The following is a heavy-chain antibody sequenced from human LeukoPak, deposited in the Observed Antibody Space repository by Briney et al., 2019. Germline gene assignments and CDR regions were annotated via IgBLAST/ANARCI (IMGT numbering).Heavy chain of an antibody. J-gene: IGHJ6*02. CDR2: ISFDGNNK. Sequence: GGSLRLSCAASGFIFGSHAMHWVRQAPGKGLEWVAVISFDGNNKYYADLVKGRFTISRDNSKNTLYLQMNSLRPEDTAVYYCARAENRGSFRGRLAAIDGMDVWGQGATVTVSS. D-gene: IGHD6-25*01. V-gene: IGHV3-30-3*01. CDR1: GFIFGSHA. CDR3: ARAENRGSFRGRLAAIDGMDV.